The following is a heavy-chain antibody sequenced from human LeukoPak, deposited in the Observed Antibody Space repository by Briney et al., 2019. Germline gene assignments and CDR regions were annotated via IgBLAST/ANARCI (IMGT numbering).Heavy chain of an antibody. V-gene: IGHV4-59*01. J-gene: IGHJ6*02. Sequence: SETLSLTCTVSGGSISSCYWSWIRQPPGKGLEWIGYIYYSGSTNYNPSLKSRVTISVDTSKNQFSLKLSSVTAADTAVYYCARSKILSDYGLDVWGQGTTVTVSS. CDR3: ARSKILSDYGLDV. CDR2: IYYSGST. CDR1: GGSISSCY.